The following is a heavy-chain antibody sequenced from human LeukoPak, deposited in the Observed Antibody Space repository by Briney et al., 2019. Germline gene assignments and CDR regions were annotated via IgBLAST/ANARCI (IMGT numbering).Heavy chain of an antibody. Sequence: GGSLRLSCAASGFTFSSYAMSWVRQAPAKGLEWVSAISGSAVTTYYSDSVKGQFTMSRDNSKNTLYLQMNSLRVEDTAVYYCAKVPNWGRSGKFDYWGQGTLVTVSS. CDR3: AKVPNWGRSGKFDY. V-gene: IGHV3-23*01. J-gene: IGHJ4*02. D-gene: IGHD7-27*01. CDR2: ISGSAVTT. CDR1: GFTFSSYA.